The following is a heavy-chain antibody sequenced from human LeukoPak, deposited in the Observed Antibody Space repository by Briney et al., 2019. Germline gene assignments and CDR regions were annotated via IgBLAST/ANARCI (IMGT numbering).Heavy chain of an antibody. Sequence: ASVKVFCKASGYTFTGYYMHWVRQAPGKGLAWMEGFDPEDGQTIYAQKFQGRVTMTEDTSTDTAYMELSSMRSEDTAVYYCATVPVYGSGSPWGQGTLVTVSS. CDR2: FDPEDGQT. J-gene: IGHJ4*02. CDR3: ATVPVYGSGSP. CDR1: GYTFTGYY. V-gene: IGHV1-24*01. D-gene: IGHD3-10*01.